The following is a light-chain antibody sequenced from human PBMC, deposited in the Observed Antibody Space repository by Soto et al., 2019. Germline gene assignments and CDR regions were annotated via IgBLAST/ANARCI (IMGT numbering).Light chain of an antibody. J-gene: IGKJ5*01. CDR2: DAS. CDR3: QQYNSWSIT. Sequence: IVMTQSPATLSVSPGERATLSCRASQSITSNLAWYQQKPGQGPRLLIYDASTRATGIPARFSGSGSGTEFTLTINSLQSEDFAVYYCQQYNSWSITFGQGTRLEIK. CDR1: QSITSN. V-gene: IGKV3-15*01.